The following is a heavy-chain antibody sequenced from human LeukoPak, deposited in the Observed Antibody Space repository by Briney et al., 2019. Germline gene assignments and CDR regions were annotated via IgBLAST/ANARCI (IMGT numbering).Heavy chain of an antibody. J-gene: IGHJ3*02. V-gene: IGHV3-30-3*01. CDR1: GFTFSSYA. D-gene: IGHD3-22*01. CDR3: RSEVMVTTAFDI. CDR2: ISYDGSNK. Sequence: PGRSLRLSRAASGFTFSSYAMHWVRQAPGKGLEWVAVISYDGSNKYYADSVKGRFTISRDNSKNTLYLQMNSLRAEDTAVYYCRSEVMVTTAFDIWGQGTMVTVSS.